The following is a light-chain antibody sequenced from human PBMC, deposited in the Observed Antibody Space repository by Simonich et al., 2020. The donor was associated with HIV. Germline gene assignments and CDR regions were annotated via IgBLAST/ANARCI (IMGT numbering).Light chain of an antibody. V-gene: IGKV2-28*01. CDR3: MQALQTPPT. Sequence: DIVMTQSPDSLAVSLGERATINCKSSQSVLYRSKNKNYLTWYLQKPGQSPQLLIYLGSNRASGVPDRFSGSGSGTDFTLKISRVEAEDVGVYYCMQALQTPPTFGGGTEVEIK. CDR2: LGS. J-gene: IGKJ4*01. CDR1: QSVLYRSKNKNY.